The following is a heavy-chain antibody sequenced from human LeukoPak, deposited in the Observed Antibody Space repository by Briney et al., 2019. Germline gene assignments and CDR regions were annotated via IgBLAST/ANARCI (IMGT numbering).Heavy chain of an antibody. CDR2: IRSKAYGGTT. V-gene: IGHV3-49*04. Sequence: GSLRLSCTASGFTFGDYAMSWVRQAPGKGLEWVGFIRSKAYGGTTEYAASVKGRFTISRDDSKSIAYLQMNSLKTEDTAVYYCTRARVVTDYWGQGTLVTVSS. CDR3: TRARVVTDY. J-gene: IGHJ4*02. D-gene: IGHD2-21*02. CDR1: GFTFGDYA.